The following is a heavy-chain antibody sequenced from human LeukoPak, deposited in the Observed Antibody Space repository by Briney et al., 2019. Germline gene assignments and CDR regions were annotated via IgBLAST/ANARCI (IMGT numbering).Heavy chain of an antibody. CDR3: ARGVTSSWYDY. Sequence: SETLSLTCAVSGGSISSSNWWSWVRQPPGKGLEWIGEIYHSGSTNYNPSLKSRVTISVGKSKNQFSLKLSSVTAADTAVYYCARGVTSSWYDYWGQGTLVTVSS. D-gene: IGHD6-13*01. CDR1: GGSISSSNW. V-gene: IGHV4-4*02. CDR2: IYHSGST. J-gene: IGHJ4*02.